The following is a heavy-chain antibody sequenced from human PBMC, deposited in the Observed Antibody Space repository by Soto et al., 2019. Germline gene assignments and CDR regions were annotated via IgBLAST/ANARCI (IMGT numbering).Heavy chain of an antibody. Sequence: CSVKVSCKASGGTFSSYAISWVRQAPGQGLEWMGGIIPIFGTANYAQKFQGRVTITADKSTSTAYMELSSLRSEDTAVYYCARGDYYDSSGYFDYWGQGPQLTVSS. D-gene: IGHD3-22*01. CDR2: IIPIFGTA. V-gene: IGHV1-69*06. J-gene: IGHJ4*02. CDR3: ARGDYYDSSGYFDY. CDR1: GGTFSSYA.